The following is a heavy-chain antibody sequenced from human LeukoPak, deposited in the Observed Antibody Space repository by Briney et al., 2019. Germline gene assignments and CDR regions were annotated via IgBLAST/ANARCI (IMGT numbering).Heavy chain of an antibody. V-gene: IGHV3-74*01. CDR1: GFTFSSYW. CDR3: ARGYDFWSGYYPMIY. CDR2: INSDGSST. Sequence: PGGSLTLSCAASGFTFSSYWMHWVRQAPGKGLVWVSRINSDGSSTGYADSVKGRFTISRDNAKNTLYLQMNSLRAEDTAVYYCARGYDFWSGYYPMIYWGQGTLVTVSS. D-gene: IGHD3-3*01. J-gene: IGHJ4*02.